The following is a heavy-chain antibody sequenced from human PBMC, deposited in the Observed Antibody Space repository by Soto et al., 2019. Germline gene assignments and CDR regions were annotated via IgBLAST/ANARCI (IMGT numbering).Heavy chain of an antibody. V-gene: IGHV5-51*01. CDR2: IYPGDSDT. J-gene: IGHJ4*02. CDR1: GYSFTSYW. CDR3: ARMSRDGYNRPRSLKKTASSFPPGPIDY. Sequence: GESLKISCKGSGYSFTSYWIDWVRQMPGKGLEWMGIIYPGDSDTRYSPSFQGQVTISADKSISTAYLQWSSLKASDTAMYYCARMSRDGYNRPRSLKKTASSFPPGPIDYWGQGTLVTVSS. D-gene: IGHD5-12*01.